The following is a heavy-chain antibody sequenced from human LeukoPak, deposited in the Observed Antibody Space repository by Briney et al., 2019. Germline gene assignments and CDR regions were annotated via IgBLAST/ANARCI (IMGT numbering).Heavy chain of an antibody. CDR1: GGSFSGYY. D-gene: IGHD5-18*01. V-gene: IGHV4-34*01. J-gene: IGHJ6*02. CDR3: ARGSARGYSYGTPIGYYYYYGMDV. CDR2: INHSGST. Sequence: KTSETLSLTCAVYGGSFSGYYWSWIRQPPGKGLEWIGEINHSGSTNYNPSLKSRVTISVDTSKNQFSLKLSSVTAADTAVYYCARGSARGYSYGTPIGYYYYYGMDVWGQGTTVTVSS.